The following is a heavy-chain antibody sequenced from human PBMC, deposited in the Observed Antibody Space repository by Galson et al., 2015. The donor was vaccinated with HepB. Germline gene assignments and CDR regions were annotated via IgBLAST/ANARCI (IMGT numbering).Heavy chain of an antibody. CDR1: GFTFSSYG. CDR2: ISYDGSNK. Sequence: SLRLSCAASGFTFSSYGMHWVRQAPGKGLEWVAVISYDGSNKYYADSVKGRFTISRDNSKNTLYLQMNSLRAEDTAVYYCAKDVGRGWMQQSFDYWGQGTLVTVSS. V-gene: IGHV3-30*18. CDR3: AKDVGRGWMQQSFDY. J-gene: IGHJ4*02. D-gene: IGHD5-18*01.